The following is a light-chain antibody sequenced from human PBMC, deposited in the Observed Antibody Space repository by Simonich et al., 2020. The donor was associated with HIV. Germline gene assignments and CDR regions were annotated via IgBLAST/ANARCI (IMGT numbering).Light chain of an antibody. V-gene: IGKV4-1*01. J-gene: IGKJ3*01. Sequence: DIVMTQSPVSLAVSLGERATINCKSSQSVLYSSNNKNYLAWYQQKPGQPPKLLIYWASTRESGVPDRFSGSGSGTDFTLTISSLQAEDVAVYYCQQYHSTPTFGPGTKVEIK. CDR2: WAS. CDR3: QQYHSTPT. CDR1: QSVLYSSNNKNY.